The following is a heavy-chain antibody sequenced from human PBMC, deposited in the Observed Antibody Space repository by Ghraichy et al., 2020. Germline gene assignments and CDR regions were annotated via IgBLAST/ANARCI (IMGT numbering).Heavy chain of an antibody. D-gene: IGHD2-15*01. CDR3: AGCSGGSCYSGYYYYYMDV. J-gene: IGHJ6*03. Sequence: SETLSLTCTVSGGSISSSSYYWGWIRQPPGKGLEWIGSIYYSGSTYYNPSLKSRVTISVDTSKNQFSLKLSSVTAADTAVYYCAGCSGGSCYSGYYYYYMDVWGKGTTVTVSS. CDR1: GGSISSSSYY. CDR2: IYYSGST. V-gene: IGHV4-39*01.